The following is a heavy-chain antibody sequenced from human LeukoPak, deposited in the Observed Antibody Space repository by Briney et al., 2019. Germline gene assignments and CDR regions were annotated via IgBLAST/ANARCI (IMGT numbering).Heavy chain of an antibody. CDR2: ISAYNGNT. CDR1: GGTFTSYG. CDR3: ARDRYNWNYGGEINWFDP. Sequence: GASVKVSCKASGGTFTSYGISWVRQAPGQGLEWMGWISAYNGNTNYAQKLQGRVTMTTDTSTSTAYMEVRSLRSDDTAVYYCARDRYNWNYGGEINWFDPWGQGTLVTVSA. V-gene: IGHV1-18*01. J-gene: IGHJ5*02. D-gene: IGHD1-7*01.